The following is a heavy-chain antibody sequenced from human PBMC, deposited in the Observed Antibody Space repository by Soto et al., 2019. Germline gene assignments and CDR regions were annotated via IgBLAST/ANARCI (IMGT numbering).Heavy chain of an antibody. CDR2: IYPGDSDT. Sequence: PGECFKICCKGSGYSCTSDWVGWVRQMPGKGLTWMGIIYPGDSDTRYSPSFQGQVTMSIDKSISTAYLQWSSLKASDTAVYYCASRVISAGLDTMDVRGQGTTVTVSS. CDR1: GYSCTSDW. V-gene: IGHV5-51*01. J-gene: IGHJ6*02. D-gene: IGHD6-13*01. CDR3: ASRVISAGLDTMDV.